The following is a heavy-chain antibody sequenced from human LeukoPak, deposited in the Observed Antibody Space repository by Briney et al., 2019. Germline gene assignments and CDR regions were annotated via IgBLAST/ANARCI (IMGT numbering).Heavy chain of an antibody. Sequence: PGGSLRLSCAAPGFTFSSYWMHWVRQAPGKGLVWVSRINSDGSSTSYADSVKGRFTISRDNAKNTLYLQMNSLRAEDTAVYYCARVGGYCSSTSCYRYFDYWGQGTLVTVSS. V-gene: IGHV3-74*01. J-gene: IGHJ4*02. CDR1: GFTFSSYW. CDR3: ARVGGYCSSTSCYRYFDY. CDR2: INSDGSST. D-gene: IGHD2-2*02.